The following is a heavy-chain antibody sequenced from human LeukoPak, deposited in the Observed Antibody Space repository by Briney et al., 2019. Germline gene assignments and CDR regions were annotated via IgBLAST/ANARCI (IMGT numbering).Heavy chain of an antibody. J-gene: IGHJ4*02. D-gene: IGHD3-3*01. V-gene: IGHV1-24*01. CDR1: GYTLTELS. CDR3: ATPNPGLEWLSYFDY. Sequence: ASVKVSCKVSGYTLTELSMHWVRQAPGKGLEWMGGFDPEDGETIYAQKFQGRVTMTEDTSTDTAYMELSSLRSEDTAVYYCATPNPGLEWLSYFDYWGQGTLVTVSS. CDR2: FDPEDGET.